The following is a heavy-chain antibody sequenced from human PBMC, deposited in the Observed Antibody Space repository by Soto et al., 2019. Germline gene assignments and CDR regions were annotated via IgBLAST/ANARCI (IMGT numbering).Heavy chain of an antibody. CDR3: ARGSMVLGVPLGMDV. Sequence: LSLTCAVSGGSMSSGGYSWSWIRQPPGKGLEWIGCIYPSGTTYYNPSLKSRVTISVDSSKNHFSLKLSSVTAADTAVYFCARGSMVLGVPLGMDVWGQGTTVTVSS. V-gene: IGHV4-30-2*01. CDR2: IYPSGTT. CDR1: GGSMSSGGYS. D-gene: IGHD3-10*01. J-gene: IGHJ6*02.